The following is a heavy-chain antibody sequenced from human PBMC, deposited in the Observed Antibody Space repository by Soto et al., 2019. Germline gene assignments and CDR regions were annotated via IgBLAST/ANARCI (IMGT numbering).Heavy chain of an antibody. CDR3: AKDRGRCSSTSCLYFDL. D-gene: IGHD2-2*01. CDR1: GFTFSSYA. J-gene: IGHJ2*01. V-gene: IGHV3-23*01. CDR2: ISGSGGST. Sequence: PGGSLRLSCAASGFTFSSYAMSWVRQAPGKGLEWVSAISGSGGSTYYADSVKGRFTISRDNSKNTLYLQMNSLRAEDTAVYYCAKDRGRCSSTSCLYFDLWGRGTLVTVSS.